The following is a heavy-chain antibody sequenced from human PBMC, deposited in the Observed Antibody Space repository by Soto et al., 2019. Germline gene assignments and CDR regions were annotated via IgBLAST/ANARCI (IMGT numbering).Heavy chain of an antibody. Sequence: GGSLRLSCAASGFAFSSYAMHWVRQAPGKGLEWVAVISYDGSNKYYADSVEGRFTISRDNSKNTLYLQMNSLRAEDTAVYYCARDPEERVQAASCFDYWGQGTLVTVSS. D-gene: IGHD2-2*01. CDR2: ISYDGSNK. V-gene: IGHV3-30-3*01. CDR1: GFAFSSYA. J-gene: IGHJ4*02. CDR3: ARDPEERVQAASCFDY.